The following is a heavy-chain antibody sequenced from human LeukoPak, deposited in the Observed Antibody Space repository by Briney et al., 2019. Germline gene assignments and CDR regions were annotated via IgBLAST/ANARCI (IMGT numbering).Heavy chain of an antibody. CDR1: GFTFSSYA. CDR2: ISGSGGST. J-gene: IGHJ4*02. V-gene: IGHV3-23*01. CDR3: AKLKTTVTTKPQDY. Sequence: SGGSLRLSCAASGFTFSSYAMSWVRRAPGKGLEWVSAISGSGGSTYYADSVKGRFTISRDNSKNTLYLQMNSLRAEDTAVYYCAKLKTTVTTKPQDYWGQGTLVTVSS. D-gene: IGHD4-17*01.